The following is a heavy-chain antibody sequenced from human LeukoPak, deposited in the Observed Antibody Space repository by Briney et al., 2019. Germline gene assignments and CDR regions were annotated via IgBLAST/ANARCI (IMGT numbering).Heavy chain of an antibody. CDR2: VVNDGRGT. CDR1: GFTYSAYW. V-gene: IGHV3-74*01. J-gene: IGHJ4*02. D-gene: IGHD3-3*01. CDR3: ARDGSGSIDLDH. Sequence: PGGSLRLSCSASGFTYSAYWMHWVRQAPGKGRVWVSYVVNDGRGTAYVDSVKGRFTISRDNAKNTVYLQMNSLRVDDTAVYYCARDGSGSIDLDHWGLGALVTVSS.